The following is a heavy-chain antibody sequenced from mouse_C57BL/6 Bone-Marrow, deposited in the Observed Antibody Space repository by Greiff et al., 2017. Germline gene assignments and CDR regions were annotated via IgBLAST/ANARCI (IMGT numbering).Heavy chain of an antibody. D-gene: IGHD1-1*01. CDR3: ARRRFDYYGSSYDY. V-gene: IGHV1-55*01. Sequence: VQLQQPGAELVKPGASVKMSCKASGYTFTSYWINWVKQRPGQGLEWIGDIYPGSGSTNYNEKFKSKATLTVDTSSSTAYMQLSSLTSEDSAVYNCARRRFDYYGSSYDYWGQGTTLTVSA. CDR2: IYPGSGST. J-gene: IGHJ2*01. CDR1: GYTFTSYW.